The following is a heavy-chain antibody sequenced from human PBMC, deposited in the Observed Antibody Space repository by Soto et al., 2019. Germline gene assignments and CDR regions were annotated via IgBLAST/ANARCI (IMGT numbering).Heavy chain of an antibody. V-gene: IGHV1-69*05. Sequence: ASVKVSSKASGGTFSSYAISWVRQAPGQGLEWMGGIIPIFGTANYAQKFQGRVTMTTDTSTSTAYMELRSLRSDDTAVYYCARISLGVLTDDYGDQDAFDIWGQGTMVTVSS. CDR3: ARISLGVLTDDYGDQDAFDI. J-gene: IGHJ3*02. CDR2: IIPIFGTA. CDR1: GGTFSSYA. D-gene: IGHD4-17*01.